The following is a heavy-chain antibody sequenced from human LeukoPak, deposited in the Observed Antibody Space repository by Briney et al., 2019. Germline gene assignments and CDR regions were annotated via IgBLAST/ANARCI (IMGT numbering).Heavy chain of an antibody. J-gene: IGHJ4*02. D-gene: IGHD1-1*01. V-gene: IGHV5-51*01. Sequence: GESLKLSWKGSGYSFTTYWIGWVRQMPGKGLEWMGIISPDDSRTRYSPSFQGHVTISADKSISTAFLQWSSLKASDTAMYYCARLDSNSLDYWGQGTLVTVSS. CDR1: GYSFTTYW. CDR3: ARLDSNSLDY. CDR2: ISPDDSRT.